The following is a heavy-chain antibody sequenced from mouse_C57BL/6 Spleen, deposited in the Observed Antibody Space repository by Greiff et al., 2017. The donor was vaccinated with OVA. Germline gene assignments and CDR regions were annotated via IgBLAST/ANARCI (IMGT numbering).Heavy chain of an antibody. V-gene: IGHV1-9*01. D-gene: IGHD1-1*01. J-gene: IGHJ2*01. CDR3: AKGTTVVKRYYFDY. Sequence: VQLQQSGAELLKPGASVKLSCKATGYTFTGYWIEWVKQRPGHGLEWIGEILPGSGSTNYNEKFKGKATFTADTSSNTAYMQLSSLTTEDSAIYYCAKGTTVVKRYYFDYWGQGTTLTVSS. CDR1: GYTFTGYW. CDR2: ILPGSGST.